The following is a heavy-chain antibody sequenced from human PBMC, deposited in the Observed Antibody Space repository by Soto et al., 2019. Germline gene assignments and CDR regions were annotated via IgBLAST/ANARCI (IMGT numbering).Heavy chain of an antibody. D-gene: IGHD3-10*01. Sequence: QVQLVQSGAEVKKPGSSVKVSCKASGGTFSSYAISWVRQAPGHGLEWMGGIIPIFGTANYAQKFQGRVTITADESTSTAYRELSSLRSEDTAGYYCASAVAYYGSGSHLDYWGQGTLVTVSS. J-gene: IGHJ4*02. V-gene: IGHV1-69*12. CDR1: GGTFSSYA. CDR3: ASAVAYYGSGSHLDY. CDR2: IIPIFGTA.